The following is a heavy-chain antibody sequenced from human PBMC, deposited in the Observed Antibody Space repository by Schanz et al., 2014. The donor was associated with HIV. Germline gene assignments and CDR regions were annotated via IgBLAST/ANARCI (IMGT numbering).Heavy chain of an antibody. D-gene: IGHD5-18*01. CDR1: GFNFNSYG. J-gene: IGHJ3*02. CDR2: TSYDGTKK. Sequence: QVQLVESGGGVVQPGRSLRLSCVASGFNFNSYGMHWVRQAPGKGLEWVAVTSYDGTKKHYADSVKGRFTISRDNSKKTLYLQMNSLRADDTAVYFCAIRTPMVTFGAFDIWGRGTWVTVSS. CDR3: AIRTPMVTFGAFDI. V-gene: IGHV3-30*03.